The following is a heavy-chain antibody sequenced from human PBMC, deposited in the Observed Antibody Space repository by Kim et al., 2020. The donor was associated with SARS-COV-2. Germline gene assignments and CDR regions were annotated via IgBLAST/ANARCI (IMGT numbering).Heavy chain of an antibody. CDR2: ISTYTGDT. V-gene: IGHV1-18*01. Sequence: ASVKVSCKASGYTFTSYVINWVRQAPGQGLEWMGWISTYTGDTNYAQKFQGRVTMTTDTSTSTAYLELRSLGSDDTAVYYCARDSPPQDIVVVKFNWFDPWGQGTLVTVSS. CDR1: GYTFTSYV. D-gene: IGHD2-2*01. CDR3: ARDSPPQDIVVVKFNWFDP. J-gene: IGHJ5*02.